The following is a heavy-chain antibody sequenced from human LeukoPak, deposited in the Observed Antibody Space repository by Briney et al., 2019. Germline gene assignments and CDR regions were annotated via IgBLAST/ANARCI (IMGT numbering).Heavy chain of an antibody. CDR1: GGSISSSSYY. CDR3: ARLDSILLITY. J-gene: IGHJ4*02. CDR2: IYYSGST. Sequence: SETLSLNCTVYGGSISSSSYYWHWLRQPPGKGLEWIGTIYYSGSTYYHPSLKSRVTISVDTSKNQFSLKLSSVNAADTAVYYCARLDSILLITYWGEGTLVTVSS. D-gene: IGHD3-16*01. V-gene: IGHV4-39*01.